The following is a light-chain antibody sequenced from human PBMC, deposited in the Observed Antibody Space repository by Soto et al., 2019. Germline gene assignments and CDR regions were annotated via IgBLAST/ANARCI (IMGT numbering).Light chain of an antibody. Sequence: QSVLTQSPSASASLGASVKLTCTLSSGHSSYAIAWHQQQPEKGPRYLMKLDSDGSHTKGDAIPDRFSGSSSGAERYLTISSLQSEDEADYYCQTWGTGIQVVFGGGTKRTVL. CDR2: LDSDGSH. CDR3: QTWGTGIQVV. J-gene: IGLJ2*01. V-gene: IGLV4-69*01. CDR1: SGHSSYA.